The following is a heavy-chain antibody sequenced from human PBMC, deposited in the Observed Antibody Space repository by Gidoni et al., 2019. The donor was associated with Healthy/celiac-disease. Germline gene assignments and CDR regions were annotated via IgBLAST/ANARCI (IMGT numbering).Heavy chain of an antibody. Sequence: QLQLQESGPGLVQPSETLSLTCTVSRASISSSSYYWGWIRQPPVKGLEWLGSIYYSGSTYYNQSLKSRVTISVDTSKNQFSLKLSSVTAADTPVYYCAGGGSSGWYYYYYYMDVWGKGTTVTVSS. CDR2: IYYSGST. V-gene: IGHV4-39*01. J-gene: IGHJ6*03. CDR3: AGGGSSGWYYYYYYMDV. CDR1: RASISSSSYY. D-gene: IGHD6-19*01.